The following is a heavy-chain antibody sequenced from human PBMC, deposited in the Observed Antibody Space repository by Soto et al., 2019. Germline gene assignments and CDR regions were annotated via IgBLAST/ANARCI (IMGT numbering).Heavy chain of an antibody. CDR1: GFTFSDPW. Sequence: GSLRLSCAPSGFTFSDPWISWVRQAPGDGLHWAGGIKSKSDGGTTEYAAPVRGRFTISRDDSKTTLSLQMNSMKTEKTAVYYCTTDLCRTALVVGSTGYFNPWGQGTPVTVSS. J-gene: IGHJ5*02. V-gene: IGHV3-15*01. D-gene: IGHD2-15*01. CDR3: TTDLCRTALVVGSTGYFNP. CDR2: IKSKSDGGTT.